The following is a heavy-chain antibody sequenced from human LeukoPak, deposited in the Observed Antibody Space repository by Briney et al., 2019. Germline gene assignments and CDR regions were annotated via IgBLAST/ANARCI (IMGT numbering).Heavy chain of an antibody. CDR1: GGSISSSDYY. CDR3: AREATVTHYGMDV. CDR2: ISYSGST. V-gene: IGHV4-30-4*01. Sequence: QTLSLTCTVSGGSISSSDYYWSWIRQPPGKGLEWVGYISYSGSTYYKPSLKSRVTISVDTSKNQFSLKLSSVTAADTAVYYCAREATVTHYGMDVWGQGTRVAVSS. J-gene: IGHJ6*02. D-gene: IGHD4-17*01.